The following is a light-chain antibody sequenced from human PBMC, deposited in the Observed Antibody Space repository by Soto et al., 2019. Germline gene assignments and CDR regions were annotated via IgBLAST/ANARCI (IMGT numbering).Light chain of an antibody. CDR1: QSISSW. CDR2: DAS. V-gene: IGKV1-5*01. J-gene: IGKJ2*03. Sequence: DIQMTQSPSTLSASVGDRVTITCRASQSISSWLAWYQQKPGKAPKLLIYDASTLESGVPSRFSGGGSGTEFTPTISSLQPDDSATYYCQQYKSFLYSFGQGTK. CDR3: QQYKSFLYS.